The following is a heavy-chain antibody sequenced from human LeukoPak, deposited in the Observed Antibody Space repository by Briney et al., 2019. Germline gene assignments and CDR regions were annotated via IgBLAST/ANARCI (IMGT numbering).Heavy chain of an antibody. V-gene: IGHV1-2*06. CDR2: INPNSGAT. D-gene: IGHD1-26*01. CDR3: AKIGSSHDFDY. Sequence: GASMMVSCKASGYTFTVYFIHWVRQAPGQGLEWMGRINPNSGATDYAQKFQGRVTMTRDTSISTAYMELSSLKSDDTAVYYCAKIGSSHDFDYWGQGTLITVSS. J-gene: IGHJ4*02. CDR1: GYTFTVYF.